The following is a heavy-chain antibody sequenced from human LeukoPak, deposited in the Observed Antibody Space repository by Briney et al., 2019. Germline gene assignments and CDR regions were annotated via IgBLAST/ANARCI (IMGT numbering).Heavy chain of an antibody. CDR2: IYYSGST. Sequence: SETLSLTCTVSGGSISSSSYYWGWIRQPPGKGLEWIGSIYYSGSTYYNPSLKSRVTISVDTSKNQFSLKLSSVTAADTAVYYCARFIDEIDNWFDPWGQGTLVTVS. CDR3: ARFIDEIDNWFDP. J-gene: IGHJ5*02. D-gene: IGHD3-16*02. CDR1: GGSISSSSYY. V-gene: IGHV4-39*07.